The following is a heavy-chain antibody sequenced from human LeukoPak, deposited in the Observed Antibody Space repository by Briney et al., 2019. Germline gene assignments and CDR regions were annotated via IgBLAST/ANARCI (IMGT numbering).Heavy chain of an antibody. V-gene: IGHV4-59*08. J-gene: IGHJ3*02. CDR3: ARHFTYYYDSSGYPRDSFDI. CDR2: IYYSGST. CDR1: YGSISGYY. Sequence: SETLSLTCSVSYGSISGYYWSWIRQSPGKELVWIGYIYYSGSTNYNPSLKSRVTISADMSKNQVSLKLSYVTAADTALYYCARHFTYYYDSSGYPRDSFDIWGHGTMVTVSS. D-gene: IGHD3-22*01.